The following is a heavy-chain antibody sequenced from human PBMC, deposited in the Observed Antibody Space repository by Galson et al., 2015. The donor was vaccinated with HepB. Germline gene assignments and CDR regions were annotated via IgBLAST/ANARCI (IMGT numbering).Heavy chain of an antibody. CDR2: IKQDGSEK. D-gene: IGHD3-10*01. V-gene: IGHV3-7*03. J-gene: IGHJ4*02. Sequence: SLRLSCAASGFTFSSYWMSWVRQAPGKGLEWVANIKQDGSEKYYVDSVKGRFTISRDNAKNSLYLQMNSLRAEDTAVYYCARDSLSLWFGEQIFDYWGQGTLVTVSS. CDR1: GFTFSSYW. CDR3: ARDSLSLWFGEQIFDY.